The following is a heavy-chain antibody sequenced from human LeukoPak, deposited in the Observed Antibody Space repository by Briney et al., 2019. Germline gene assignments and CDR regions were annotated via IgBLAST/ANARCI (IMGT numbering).Heavy chain of an antibody. J-gene: IGHJ6*04. CDR3: AELGITMIGGV. D-gene: IGHD3-10*02. Sequence: PGGSLRLSCAASGFTFSIYGMSWVRQAPGKGLEWVSAVSGGGGNTYYADSVKGRFTISRDNAKNSLYLQMNNLRAEDTAVYYCAELGITMIGGVWGKGTTVTISS. V-gene: IGHV3-23*01. CDR1: GFTFSIYG. CDR2: VSGGGGNT.